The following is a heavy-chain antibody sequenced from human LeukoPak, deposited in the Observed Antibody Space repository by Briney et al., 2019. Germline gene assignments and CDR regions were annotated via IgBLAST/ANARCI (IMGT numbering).Heavy chain of an antibody. Sequence: GGSLRLSCAASGFTFSSYSMNWVRQAPGKGLEWVSSISSSSSYIYYADSVKGRFTISRDNAKNSLYLQMNSLRAEDTAVYYCARVVSFDRAVADYWGQGTLVTVSS. V-gene: IGHV3-21*01. CDR1: GFTFSSYS. D-gene: IGHD6-19*01. CDR3: ARVVSFDRAVADY. J-gene: IGHJ4*02. CDR2: ISSSSSYI.